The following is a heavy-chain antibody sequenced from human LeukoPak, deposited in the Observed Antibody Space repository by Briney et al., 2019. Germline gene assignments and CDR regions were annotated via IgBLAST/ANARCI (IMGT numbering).Heavy chain of an antibody. D-gene: IGHD3-3*01. CDR3: ARGYDFWSGYYHY. J-gene: IGHJ4*02. CDR1: GGSFSGYY. Sequence: SETLSLTCAVYGGSFSGYYWSWIRQPPGKGLEWIGEINLSGSTNYNPSLKSRVTISVDTSKNQFSLKLSSVTAADTAVYYCARGYDFWSGYYHYWGQGTLVTVSS. V-gene: IGHV4-34*01. CDR2: INLSGST.